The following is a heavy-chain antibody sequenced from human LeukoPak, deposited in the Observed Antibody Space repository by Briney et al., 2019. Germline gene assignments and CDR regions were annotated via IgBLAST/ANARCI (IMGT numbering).Heavy chain of an antibody. CDR2: IYYSGST. Sequence: SETLSLTCTVSGGSISSYYWSWIRQPPGKGLEWIGYIYYSGSTNYNPSLKSRVTISVDTSKNQFSLKLSSVTAADTAMYYCARDQTNSYGIDYWGQGTLVTVSS. CDR1: GGSISSYY. V-gene: IGHV4-59*01. CDR3: ARDQTNSYGIDY. D-gene: IGHD5-18*01. J-gene: IGHJ4*02.